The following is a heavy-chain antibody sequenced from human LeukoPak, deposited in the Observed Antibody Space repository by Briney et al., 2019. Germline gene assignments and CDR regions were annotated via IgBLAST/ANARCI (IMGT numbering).Heavy chain of an antibody. V-gene: IGHV3-11*04. Sequence: GGSLRLYCAASGFTFSDYYMSWIRQAPGKGLEWVSYISSSGSTIKYADSVKGRFTISRDNAKNSLYLRMSSLRAEDTAVYYCARDELSLLEVIDYWGQGTLVIVSS. CDR2: ISSSGSTI. D-gene: IGHD3-16*02. CDR1: GFTFSDYY. CDR3: ARDELSLLEVIDY. J-gene: IGHJ4*02.